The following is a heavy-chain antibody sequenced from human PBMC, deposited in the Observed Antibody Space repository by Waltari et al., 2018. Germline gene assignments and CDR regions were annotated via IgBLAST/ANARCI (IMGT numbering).Heavy chain of an antibody. J-gene: IGHJ4*02. CDR2: FDHEDGET. Sequence: QVQLVQSGAEVKKPGASVKVSCKVSGYTLTELSMHWVRQAPGNGLEWMGGFDHEDGETIYAQKCKGRVTLTEETSTDTAYMELSSLRSEDTAVYYCATVHSFRAYDSSGYYYDYWGQGTLVTVSS. V-gene: IGHV1-24*01. CDR1: GYTLTELS. D-gene: IGHD3-22*01. CDR3: ATVHSFRAYDSSGYYYDY.